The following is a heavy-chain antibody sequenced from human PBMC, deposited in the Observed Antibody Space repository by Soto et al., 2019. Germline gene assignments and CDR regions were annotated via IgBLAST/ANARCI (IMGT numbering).Heavy chain of an antibody. CDR1: GGTFSSYA. Sequence: SVNVSGKASGGTFSSYAISWVRQAPGQGLEWMGGIIPIFGTANYAQKFQGRVTITADKSTSTAYMELSSLRSEDTAVYYCARDLLRGLRIYGSGSYPPMNYGMDVWGQGTTVNVSS. CDR3: ARDLLRGLRIYGSGSYPPMNYGMDV. J-gene: IGHJ6*02. CDR2: IIPIFGTA. V-gene: IGHV1-69*06. D-gene: IGHD3-10*01.